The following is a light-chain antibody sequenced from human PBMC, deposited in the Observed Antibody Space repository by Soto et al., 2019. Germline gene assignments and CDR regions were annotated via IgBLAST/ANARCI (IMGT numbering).Light chain of an antibody. CDR2: GAS. CDR3: QQYSDWPRT. CDR1: QSVSDN. J-gene: IGKJ1*01. V-gene: IGKV3-15*01. Sequence: EIVMTQSPATLSVSPGERATLSCRASQSVSDNLAWYQQKPGQAPRLLIYGASTRATDIPVRISGSGSGTAFTLTISNLQSEDFAVYYCQQYSDWPRTFGQGTKVDNK.